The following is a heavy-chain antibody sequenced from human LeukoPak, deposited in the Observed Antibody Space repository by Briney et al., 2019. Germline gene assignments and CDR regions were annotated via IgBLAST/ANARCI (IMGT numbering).Heavy chain of an antibody. CDR1: GDTLSSNSVG. D-gene: IGHD1-26*01. CDR2: TYYRSEWYN. Sequence: SQTLSLTCALSGDTLSSNSVGWNWIRQSPSRGLEWLGRTYYRSEWYNDYAVSVRGRITIKPDTSKNQLSLQLNSVTPEDTAEYYCARDWEGLDYWGQGTLVTVSS. J-gene: IGHJ4*02. CDR3: ARDWEGLDY. V-gene: IGHV6-1*01.